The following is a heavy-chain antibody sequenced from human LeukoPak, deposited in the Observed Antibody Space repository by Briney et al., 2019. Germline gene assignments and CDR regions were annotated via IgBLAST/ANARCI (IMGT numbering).Heavy chain of an antibody. V-gene: IGHV4-59*12. D-gene: IGHD3-22*01. CDR2: IYYSGST. CDR3: AREGNYYDSSGYYSVPFQH. CDR1: GGSISSYY. Sequence: SETLSLTCTVSGGSISSYYWSWIRQPPGKGLEWIGYIYYSGSTYYNPSLKSRVTISVDTSKNQFSLKLSSVTAADTAAYYCAREGNYYDSSGYYSVPFQHWGQGTLVTVSS. J-gene: IGHJ1*01.